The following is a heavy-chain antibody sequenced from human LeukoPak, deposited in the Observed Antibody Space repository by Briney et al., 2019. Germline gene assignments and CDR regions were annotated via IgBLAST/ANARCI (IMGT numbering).Heavy chain of an antibody. CDR1: SYTFITYG. D-gene: IGHD1-26*01. Sequence: GASVQDSCKASSYTFITYGINWVGQAPGQGREGMGWISPSNENTKNAQKFQDRVIITTDTYTNTAYMELGSLRPDYTALYYCGREPSESCIDYWGQGTLVTVSS. V-gene: IGHV1-18*01. CDR3: GREPSESCIDY. J-gene: IGHJ4*02. CDR2: ISPSNENT.